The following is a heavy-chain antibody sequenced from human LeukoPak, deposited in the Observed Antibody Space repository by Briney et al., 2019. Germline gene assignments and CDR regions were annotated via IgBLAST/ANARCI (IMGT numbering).Heavy chain of an antibody. J-gene: IGHJ5*02. Sequence: GGSLRLSCAASGLTFSRYSMNWVRQAPGKGLEWVSSISSSSSYTYYADSVKGRFTISRDNAKNSLYLQMNSLRAEDTAVYYCARTGGSSWYLPWFDPWGQGTLVTVSS. D-gene: IGHD6-13*01. CDR3: ARTGGSSWYLPWFDP. CDR1: GLTFSRYS. V-gene: IGHV3-21*01. CDR2: ISSSSSYT.